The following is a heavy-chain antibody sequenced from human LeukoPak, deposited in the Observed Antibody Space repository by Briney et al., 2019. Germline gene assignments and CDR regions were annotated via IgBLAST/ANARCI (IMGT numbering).Heavy chain of an antibody. V-gene: IGHV4-61*02. CDR3: ASGIRFLEWLSFFDY. CDR2: IYTSGST. J-gene: IGHJ4*02. Sequence: TLSLTCTVSGGSISSGSYYWSWIRQPAGKGLEWIGRIYTSGSTNYNPSLKSRVTISVDTSKNQFSLKLSSVTAADTAVYYCASGIRFLEWLSFFDYWGQGTLVTVSS. CDR1: GGSISSGSYY. D-gene: IGHD3-3*01.